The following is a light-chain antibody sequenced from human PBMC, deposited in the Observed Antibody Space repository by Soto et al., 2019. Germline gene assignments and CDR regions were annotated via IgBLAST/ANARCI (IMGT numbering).Light chain of an antibody. CDR1: QRIDNF. CDR3: QQRYKTSLSS. J-gene: IGKJ2*01. V-gene: IGKV1-39*01. CDR2: GAS. Sequence: DIQMSQSPSFLSASVGDRVTITCRASQRIDNFLNWYQQKPGKAPKLLIYGASSLQSGVPSRFSGSGSGTDFNLTITSLQPEDSATYHCQQRYKTSLSSFGQGTKVEIK.